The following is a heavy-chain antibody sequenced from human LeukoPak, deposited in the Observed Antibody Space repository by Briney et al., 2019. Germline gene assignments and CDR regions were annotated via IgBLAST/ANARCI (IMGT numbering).Heavy chain of an antibody. CDR2: ISSSSTTI. CDR3: AGAGDY. J-gene: IGHJ4*02. V-gene: IGHV3-48*01. Sequence: GGSLRLSCAASGFTFSTYSMNWVRQAPGKGLEWVSYISSSSTTIYYADSVKGRFTISRDNAKNSVYLQMNSLRAEDTAVYYCAGAGDYWGQGALVTVSS. CDR1: GFTFSTYS.